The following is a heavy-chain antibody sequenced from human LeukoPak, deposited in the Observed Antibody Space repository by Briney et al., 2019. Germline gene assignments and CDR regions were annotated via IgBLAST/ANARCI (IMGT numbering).Heavy chain of an antibody. J-gene: IGHJ4*02. Sequence: ASVKVSCKASGYSFADYYMHWVRQAPGQGLEWMGWIKPNSGDTRSAQKFQGRVTMTRDTSISTAYMELSRLRSDDTAVYYCARDSGERGSGSYLIAYWGQGTLVTVSS. CDR1: GYSFADYY. CDR3: ARDSGERGSGSYLIAY. D-gene: IGHD3-10*01. CDR2: IKPNSGDT. V-gene: IGHV1-2*02.